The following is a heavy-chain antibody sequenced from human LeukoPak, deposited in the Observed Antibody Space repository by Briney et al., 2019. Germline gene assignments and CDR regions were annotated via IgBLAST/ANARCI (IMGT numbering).Heavy chain of an antibody. CDR3: ARDHTVPAADSDAFDI. J-gene: IGHJ3*02. CDR2: IYTSGST. V-gene: IGHV4-4*07. Sequence: SETLSLTCTVSGGSISSYYWSWIRQPAGKGLEWIGRIYTSGSTNYNPSLKSRVTMSVDTSKNQFSLKLSSVTAADTAVYYCARDHTVPAADSDAFDIWGQGTMVTVSS. D-gene: IGHD2-2*01. CDR1: GGSISSYY.